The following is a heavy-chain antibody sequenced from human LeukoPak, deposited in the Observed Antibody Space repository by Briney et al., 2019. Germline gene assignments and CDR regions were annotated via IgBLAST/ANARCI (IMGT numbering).Heavy chain of an antibody. CDR3: ARSPLYYYDSSGYYNYYYYMDV. D-gene: IGHD3-22*01. CDR2: IYTSGST. Sequence: SETLSLTCTVSGGSISSYYWSWIRQPAGKGLEWIGRIYTSGSTNYNPSLKSRVTMSVDTSKNQFSLKLSSVTAADTAVYYCARSPLYYYDSSGYYNYYYYMDVWGKGPRSPSP. CDR1: GGSISSYY. V-gene: IGHV4-4*07. J-gene: IGHJ6*03.